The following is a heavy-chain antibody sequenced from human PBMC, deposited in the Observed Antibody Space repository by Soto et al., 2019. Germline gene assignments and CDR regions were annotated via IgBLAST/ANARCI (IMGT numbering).Heavy chain of an antibody. CDR3: ASLAYYYGSGSYFNWFDP. J-gene: IGHJ5*02. D-gene: IGHD3-10*01. CDR1: GGSFSGYY. V-gene: IGHV4-34*01. CDR2: INHSGST. Sequence: SETLSLTCAVYGGSFSGYYWSWIRQPPGKGLEWIGEINHSGSTNYNPSLKSRVTISVDTSKNQFSLKLSSVTAADTAVYYCASLAYYYGSGSYFNWFDPWGQGTLVTVSS.